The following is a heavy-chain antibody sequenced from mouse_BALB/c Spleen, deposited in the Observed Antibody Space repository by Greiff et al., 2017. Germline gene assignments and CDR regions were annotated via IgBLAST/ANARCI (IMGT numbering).Heavy chain of an antibody. CDR3: ARGYYDYDPFAY. CDR2: IDPANGNT. CDR1: GFNIKDTY. Sequence: EVKLMESGAELVKPGASVKLSCTASGFNIKDTYMHWVKQRPEQGLEWIGRIDPANGNTKYDPKFQGKATITADTSSNTAYLQLSSLTSEDTAVYYCARGYYDYDPFAYWGQGTLVTVSA. J-gene: IGHJ3*01. V-gene: IGHV14-3*02. D-gene: IGHD2-4*01.